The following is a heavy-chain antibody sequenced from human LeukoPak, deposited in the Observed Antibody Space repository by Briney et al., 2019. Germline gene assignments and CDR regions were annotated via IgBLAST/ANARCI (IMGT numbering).Heavy chain of an antibody. V-gene: IGHV4-61*02. Sequence: SETLSLTCTVSGGSISSGSYYWSWIRQPAGKGLEWIGRIYTSGSTNYNPSLKSRVTTSVDTSKNQFSLKLSSVTAADTAVYYCATAGVSSGWDYYFDYWGQGTLVTVSS. J-gene: IGHJ4*02. CDR2: IYTSGST. CDR1: GGSISSGSYY. CDR3: ATAGVSSGWDYYFDY. D-gene: IGHD6-19*01.